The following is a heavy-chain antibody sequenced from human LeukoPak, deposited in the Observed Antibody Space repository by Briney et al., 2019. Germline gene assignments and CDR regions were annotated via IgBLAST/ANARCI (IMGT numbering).Heavy chain of an antibody. V-gene: IGHV3-30*02. CDR2: IRYDGSHK. J-gene: IGHJ6*03. Sequence: PGGSLRLSCAASGFTFSSFGMHWVRQAPGKGLEWVGFIRYDGSHKYYGDSVRGRFTISRDNSKNTLHLQMNSLRPEDTAVYYCARDPGQRWLAERTHFYMDVWGKGTTVTISS. CDR3: ARDPGQRWLAERTHFYMDV. CDR1: GFTFSSFG. D-gene: IGHD6-19*01.